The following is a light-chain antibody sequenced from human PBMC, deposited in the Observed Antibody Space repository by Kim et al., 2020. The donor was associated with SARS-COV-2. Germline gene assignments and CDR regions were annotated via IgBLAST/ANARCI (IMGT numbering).Light chain of an antibody. Sequence: PGETATLSCGASQCIRSSYSAWNQQSSGMAPRRLNYDSSTRDPGIPDRFSGRRSGTDFTPTISRPELDDFAAYYCFKLGISTQPFGPGAK. J-gene: IGKJ2*01. CDR3: FKLGISTQP. V-gene: IGKV3D-20*01. CDR1: QCIRSSY. CDR2: DSS.